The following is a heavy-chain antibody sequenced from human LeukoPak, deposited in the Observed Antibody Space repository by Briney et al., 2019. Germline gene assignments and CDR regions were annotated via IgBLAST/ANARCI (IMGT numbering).Heavy chain of an antibody. CDR1: GFTFSSYA. CDR3: AKDYYGSGSYYPYFDY. V-gene: IGHV3-23*01. J-gene: IGHJ4*02. CDR2: ISGSGGST. D-gene: IGHD3-10*01. Sequence: GGSLRLSCAASGFTFSSYAMSWVRQAPGKGLEWVSAISGSGGSTYYADSVKGRFTISRDNSKNTLYLQMNSLRAEGTAVYYCAKDYYGSGSYYPYFDYWGQGTLVTVSS.